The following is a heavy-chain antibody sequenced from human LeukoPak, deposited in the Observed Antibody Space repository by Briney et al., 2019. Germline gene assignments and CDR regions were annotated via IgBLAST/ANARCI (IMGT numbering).Heavy chain of an antibody. V-gene: IGHV4-59*08. Sequence: KPSETLSLTCIVSGGSVSSFYWSWIRQPPGKGLEWIGYIYYGGSTNDNPSLKRRVTMSVDTSKNQFYLTMSSLNAADKAVYYCARPRYYCGSGSPLSPTYYFDLWGPGTLVTVSS. J-gene: IGHJ4*02. CDR2: IYYGGST. D-gene: IGHD3-10*01. CDR1: GGSVSSFY. CDR3: ARPRYYCGSGSPLSPTYYFDL.